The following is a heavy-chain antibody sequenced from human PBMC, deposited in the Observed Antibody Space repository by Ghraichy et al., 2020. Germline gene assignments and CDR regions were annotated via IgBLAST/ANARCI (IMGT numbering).Heavy chain of an antibody. CDR2: FDPEDGET. CDR1: GYTLTELS. D-gene: IGHD3-10*01. Sequence: ASVKVSCKVSGYTLTELSMHWVRQAPGQGLEWMGGFDPEDGETIYAQKFQGRVTMTEDTSTDTAYMELSSLRSEDTAVYYCATRITMVRGVRWRNWFDPGAQEGLATVSS. V-gene: IGHV1-24*01. CDR3: ATRITMVRGVRWRNWFDP. J-gene: IGHJ5*02.